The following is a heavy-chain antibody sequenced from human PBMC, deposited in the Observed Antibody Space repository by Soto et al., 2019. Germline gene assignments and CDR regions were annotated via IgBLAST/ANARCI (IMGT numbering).Heavy chain of an antibody. CDR3: ARGYKGIAARPVWYFDL. CDR1: GFTFSNYS. Sequence: GGSLRLSCAASGFTFSNYSMNWVRQAPGKRLEWVSYISSSSGIIYYADSVKGRFTFSRDNAKNSLYLQMNSLRDEDTAVYYCARGYKGIAARPVWYFDLWGRGTLVTVSS. D-gene: IGHD6-6*01. V-gene: IGHV3-48*02. CDR2: ISSSSGII. J-gene: IGHJ2*01.